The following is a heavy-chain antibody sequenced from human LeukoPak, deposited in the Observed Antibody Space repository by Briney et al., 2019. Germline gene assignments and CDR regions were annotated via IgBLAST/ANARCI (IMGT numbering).Heavy chain of an antibody. D-gene: IGHD1-26*01. CDR2: INPNSGGT. CDR1: GYTFTGYY. V-gene: IGHV1-2*02. CDR3: ARHAGSPGAFDI. Sequence: ASVKVPCKASGYTFTGYYMHWVRQAPGQGLEWMGWINPNSGGTNYAQKFQGRVTMTRDTSISTAYMDLSSLRSEDTAVYYCARHAGSPGAFDIWGQGTMVTVSS. J-gene: IGHJ3*02.